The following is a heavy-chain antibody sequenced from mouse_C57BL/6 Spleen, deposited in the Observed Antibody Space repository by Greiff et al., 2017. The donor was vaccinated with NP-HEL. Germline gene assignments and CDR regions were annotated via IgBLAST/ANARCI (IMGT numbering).Heavy chain of an antibody. CDR1: GYTFTSYG. J-gene: IGHJ4*01. CDR3: ARSIPSYAMDY. V-gene: IGHV1-81*01. Sequence: VKLQESGAELARPGASVKLSCKASGYTFTSYGISWVKQRTGQGLEWIGEIYPRSGNTYYNEKFKGKATLTADKSSSTAYMELRSLTSEDSAVYFCARSIPSYAMDYWGQGTSVTVSS. CDR2: IYPRSGNT.